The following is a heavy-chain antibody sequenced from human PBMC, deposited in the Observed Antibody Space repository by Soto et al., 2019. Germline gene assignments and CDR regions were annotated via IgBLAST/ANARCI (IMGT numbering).Heavy chain of an antibody. J-gene: IGHJ6*02. CDR3: ARDTPRITIFGVVLQGMDV. D-gene: IGHD3-3*01. V-gene: IGHV4-59*01. Sequence: SETLSLTCSVSGDSIGRYYWSWIRQPPGKGLEWIGYIYYSGSTNYNPSLKSRVTISVDTSKNQFSLKLSSVTAADTAVYYCARDTPRITIFGVVLQGMDVWGQGTTVTVSS. CDR2: IYYSGST. CDR1: GDSIGRYY.